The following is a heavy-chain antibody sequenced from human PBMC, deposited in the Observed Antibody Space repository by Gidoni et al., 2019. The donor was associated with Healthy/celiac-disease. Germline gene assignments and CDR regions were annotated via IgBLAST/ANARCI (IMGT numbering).Heavy chain of an antibody. J-gene: IGHJ5*02. CDR3: ARFPTVTTLTPLSWFDP. D-gene: IGHD4-17*01. CDR1: GYSISSGYY. V-gene: IGHV4-38-2*02. Sequence: QVQLQESGPGLVKPSETLSLTCTVSGYSISSGYYWGWIRQPPGKGLEWIGSIYHSGSTYYNPSLKSRVTISVDMSKNQFSLKLSSVTAADTAVYYYARFPTVTTLTPLSWFDPWGQGTLVTVSS. CDR2: IYHSGST.